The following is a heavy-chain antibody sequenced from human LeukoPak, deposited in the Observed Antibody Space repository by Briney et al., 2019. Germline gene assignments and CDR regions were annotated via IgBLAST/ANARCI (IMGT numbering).Heavy chain of an antibody. Sequence: ASVKVSCKASGYTFTGNYIHWVRQAPGQGLERMGWINPNSGGTKYAQKFQGRVTMTRDTSITTAYMELSRLRSDDMAVYYCARRAVEYNWNDFDFWGQGTLVTVSS. J-gene: IGHJ4*02. CDR3: ARRAVEYNWNDFDF. CDR1: GYTFTGNY. V-gene: IGHV1-2*02. D-gene: IGHD1-1*01. CDR2: INPNSGGT.